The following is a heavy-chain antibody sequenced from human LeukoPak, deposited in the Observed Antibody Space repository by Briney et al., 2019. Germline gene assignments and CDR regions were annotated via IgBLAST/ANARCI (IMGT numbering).Heavy chain of an antibody. V-gene: IGHV3-48*03. Sequence: GGSLRLSCAASGFTFSSYEMNWVRQAPGKGLEWVSYISSSGSTIYYADSVKGRFTISRDNAKNSLYLQMNSLRAEDTAVYYCARDADYGGYFDYWGQGTLVTVSS. J-gene: IGHJ4*02. D-gene: IGHD4-17*01. CDR2: ISSSGSTI. CDR1: GFTFSSYE. CDR3: ARDADYGGYFDY.